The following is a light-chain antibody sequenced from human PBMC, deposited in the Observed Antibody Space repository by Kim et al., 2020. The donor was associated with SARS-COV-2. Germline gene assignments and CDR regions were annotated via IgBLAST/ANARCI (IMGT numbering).Light chain of an antibody. CDR3: QQYNGYPYT. J-gene: IGKJ2*01. CDR1: QGINNY. V-gene: IGKV1-16*02. CDR2: GAS. Sequence: ASVGDRITMTCRASQGINNYIAWFQQKPGKAPKSLIYGASTLQSGVPSKFSGRGFGTEFTLTITNLQPEDFATYYCQQYNGYPYTFGQGTKLEI.